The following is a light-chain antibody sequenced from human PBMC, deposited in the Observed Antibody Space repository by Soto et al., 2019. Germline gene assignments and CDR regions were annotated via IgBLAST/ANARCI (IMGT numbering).Light chain of an antibody. CDR2: AAS. CDR1: QDISSY. V-gene: IGKV1-9*01. CDR3: QQLKKYPLS. J-gene: IGKJ4*01. Sequence: IQLTQSPSSLSASIGDRVTITCRASQDISSYLAWYRQKAGKAPELLIEAASTLQSGVPSRFSGSGSGTDFALTISSLQPEEFATYYCQQLKKYPLSFGGGTKVEIK.